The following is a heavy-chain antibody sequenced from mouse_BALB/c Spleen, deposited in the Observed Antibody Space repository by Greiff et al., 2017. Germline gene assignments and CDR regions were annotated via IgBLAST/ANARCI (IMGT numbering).Heavy chain of an antibody. V-gene: IGHV1-54*01. CDR2: INPGSGGT. J-gene: IGHJ1*01. CDR3: ARSACGNYRYFDV. CDR1: GYAFTNYL. Sequence: QVQLQQSGAELVRPGTSVKVSCKASGYAFTNYLIEWVKQRPGKGLEWIGVINPGSGGTNYNEKFKGKATLTADKSSSTAYMQLSSLTSEDSAVYFCARSACGNYRYFDVWGAGTTVTVSS. D-gene: IGHD1-1*02.